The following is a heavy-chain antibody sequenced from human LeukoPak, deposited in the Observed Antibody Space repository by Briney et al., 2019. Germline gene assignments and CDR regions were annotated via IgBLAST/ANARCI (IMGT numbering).Heavy chain of an antibody. Sequence: SETLSLTCTVSGGSISSYYWSWIRQPPGKGLEWIGYIYYSGSTNYNPSLKSRVTISVDTSKNQFSLKLSSVTAADTAVYYCARVPYDTLTGYYRWYFDLWGRGTLVTVSS. D-gene: IGHD3-9*01. CDR1: GGSISSYY. CDR2: IYYSGST. J-gene: IGHJ2*01. CDR3: ARVPYDTLTGYYRWYFDL. V-gene: IGHV4-59*01.